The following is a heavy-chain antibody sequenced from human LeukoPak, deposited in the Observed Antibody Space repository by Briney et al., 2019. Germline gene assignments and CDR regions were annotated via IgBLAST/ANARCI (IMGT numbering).Heavy chain of an antibody. V-gene: IGHV3-74*01. J-gene: IGHJ4*02. Sequence: GGSLRLSCAASGFTFNNYWMHWVRQAPGKGLVWVSRINTDGSATNYADFVKGRFTISRDNSKNTLYLQMDSLRPEDTAVYYCARAMTAMVLDYWGQGTLVTVSS. CDR1: GFTFNNYW. CDR3: ARAMTAMVLDY. D-gene: IGHD5-18*01. CDR2: INTDGSAT.